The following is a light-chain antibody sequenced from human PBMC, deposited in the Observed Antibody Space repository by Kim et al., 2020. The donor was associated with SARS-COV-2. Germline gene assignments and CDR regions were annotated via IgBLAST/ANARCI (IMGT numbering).Light chain of an antibody. CDR1: KLGDKY. J-gene: IGLJ3*02. CDR3: QAWDSSTAWV. CDR2: QDT. Sequence: VSPGQTARITCSGDKLGDKYACWYQQKPGQSPVVAIYQDTKRPSGIPERFSGSNSGNTATLTISGTQAMDEADYYCQAWDSSTAWVFGGGTQLTVL. V-gene: IGLV3-1*01.